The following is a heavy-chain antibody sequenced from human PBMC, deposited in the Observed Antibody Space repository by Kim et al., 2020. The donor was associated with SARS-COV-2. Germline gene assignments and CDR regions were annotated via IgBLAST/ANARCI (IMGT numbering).Heavy chain of an antibody. J-gene: IGHJ2*01. Sequence: GGSLRLSCAASGFTFDDYTMHWVRQAPGKGLEWVSLISWDGGSTYYADSVKGRFTISRDNSKNSLYLQMNSLRTEDTALYYCAKDILAAGIFDLWGRGTLVTVSS. CDR1: GFTFDDYT. V-gene: IGHV3-43*01. CDR3: AKDILAAGIFDL. CDR2: ISWDGGST. D-gene: IGHD6-13*01.